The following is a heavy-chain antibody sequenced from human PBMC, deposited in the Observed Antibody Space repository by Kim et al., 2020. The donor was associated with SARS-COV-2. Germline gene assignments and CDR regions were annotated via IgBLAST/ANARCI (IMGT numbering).Heavy chain of an antibody. CDR1: GFTFSSSA. D-gene: IGHD6-13*01. V-gene: IGHV3-23*01. CDR3: AKDGYYSRPFDY. Sequence: GGSLRLSCAASGFTFSSSAMSSVRQAPGKGLEWVSAVSGGGGSTNYADSVKGRFTISRDNSKNTLYLQMNNLRAEDTAVYYCAKDGYYSRPFDYWGQGTLVTVSS. CDR2: VSGGGGST. J-gene: IGHJ4*02.